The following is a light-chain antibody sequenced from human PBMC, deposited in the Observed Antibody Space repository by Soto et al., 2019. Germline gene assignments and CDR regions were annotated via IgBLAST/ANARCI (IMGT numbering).Light chain of an antibody. V-gene: IGKV1-12*01. CDR1: QGIISW. CDR2: AAS. J-gene: IGKJ2*01. CDR3: HQASIFPYT. Sequence: DIQMTQSPSSVSASVGDRVTITCRASQGIISWLAWYQQKPGKAPKLLIYAASTLQSGVPSRFSGSGSGTEFTLTISSLQPEDFATYYCHQASIFPYTFGQGTNLEIK.